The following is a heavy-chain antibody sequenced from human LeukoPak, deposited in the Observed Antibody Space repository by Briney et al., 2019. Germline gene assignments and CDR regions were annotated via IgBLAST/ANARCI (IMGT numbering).Heavy chain of an antibody. D-gene: IGHD6-19*01. CDR2: IYYSGST. CDR3: ARELSVAGHNWFDP. J-gene: IGHJ5*02. CDR1: GGSISSGGYY. Sequence: SETLSLTCTVSGGSISSGGYYWSWIRQHPGKGLEWIGYIYYSGSTYYNPSLKSRVTISVDTSKNQFSLKQSSVTAADTAVYYCARELSVAGHNWFDPWGQGTLVTVSS. V-gene: IGHV4-31*03.